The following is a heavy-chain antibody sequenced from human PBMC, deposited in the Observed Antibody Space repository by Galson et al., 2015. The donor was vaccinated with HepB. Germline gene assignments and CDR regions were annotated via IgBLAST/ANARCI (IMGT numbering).Heavy chain of an antibody. CDR1: GFTFSSYA. V-gene: IGHV3-23*01. CDR2: ISGSGGST. D-gene: IGHD6-19*01. J-gene: IGHJ3*02. Sequence: SLRLSCAASGFTFSSYAMSWVRQAPGKGLEWVSAISGSGGSTYYADSVKGRFTISRDNSKNTLYLQMNSLRAEDTAVYYCAKDLDQLRPLGYSSGWYGGDEAFDIWGQGTMVTVSS. CDR3: AKDLDQLRPLGYSSGWYGGDEAFDI.